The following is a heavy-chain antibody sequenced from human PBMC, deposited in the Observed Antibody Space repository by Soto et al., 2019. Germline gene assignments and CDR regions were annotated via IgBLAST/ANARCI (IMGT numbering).Heavy chain of an antibody. D-gene: IGHD5-12*01. J-gene: IGHJ4*02. Sequence: GGSLRLSCAASGFTFSTYAMIWSRQAPGRGLEWVSAMSGSGDSTYYADSVKGRFTISRDNSKNTLYLQMSSLRAEDTAIYYCAKDSFINLRGYDSYWGQGTLVTVSS. CDR1: GFTFSTYA. CDR2: MSGSGDST. V-gene: IGHV3-23*01. CDR3: AKDSFINLRGYDSY.